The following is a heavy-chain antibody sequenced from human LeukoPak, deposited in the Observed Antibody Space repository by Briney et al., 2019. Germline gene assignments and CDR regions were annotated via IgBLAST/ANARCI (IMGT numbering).Heavy chain of an antibody. Sequence: SETLSLTCTVSGGSISSHYWSWIRQPPGKGLEWIGYISSIGSTNYNPSLKSRVTISVDTSKNQFSLRLTSVTAAATAVYFCARDPTPVTKGLDIWGQGTMVTVSS. J-gene: IGHJ3*02. D-gene: IGHD4-17*01. CDR3: ARDPTPVTKGLDI. V-gene: IGHV4-59*11. CDR1: GGSISSHY. CDR2: ISSIGST.